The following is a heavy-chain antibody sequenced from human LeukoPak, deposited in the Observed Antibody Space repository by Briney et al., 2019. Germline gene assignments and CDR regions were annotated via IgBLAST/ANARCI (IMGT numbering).Heavy chain of an antibody. V-gene: IGHV3-21*01. CDR2: ISSSSTYI. CDR1: GFTFSSYS. D-gene: IGHD2-15*01. CDR3: AREGWGSLIAAIRPYIDY. Sequence: GGSLRLSCAVSGFTFSSYSMSWVRQAPGKGLEWVSSISSSSTYIYYADSVKGRFTISRDNAKNSLHLQMNSLRAEDTAVYYCAREGWGSLIAAIRPYIDYWGQGTLVTVSS. J-gene: IGHJ4*02.